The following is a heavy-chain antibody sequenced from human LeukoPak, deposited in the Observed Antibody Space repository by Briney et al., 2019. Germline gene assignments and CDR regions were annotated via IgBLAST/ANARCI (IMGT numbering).Heavy chain of an antibody. CDR2: VRYDGSNK. V-gene: IGHV3-30*02. D-gene: IGHD4-23*01. CDR1: GFTFSSYG. CDR3: AKDVYGGNPFDY. Sequence: GGSLRLSCAASGFTFSSYGMHRVRQAPGKGLEWVAFVRYDGSNKYYADSMKGRFTISRDNSKNTLYLQMNSLRAEDTAVYYCAKDVYGGNPFDYWGQGTLVTVSS. J-gene: IGHJ4*02.